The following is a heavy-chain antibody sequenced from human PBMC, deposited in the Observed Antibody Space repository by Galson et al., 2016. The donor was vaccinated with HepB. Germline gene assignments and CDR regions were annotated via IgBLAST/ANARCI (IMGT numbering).Heavy chain of an antibody. CDR1: GYTFTSYA. J-gene: IGHJ6*02. Sequence: SVKVSCKASGYTFTSYAMHWVRQAPGQRLEWMGWINGGNGNTKYSQRFQGRVTITRDTSASTAYMELSSLRSEDTAVYYCAREDEDDYYGMDVWGQGTTVTVSS. CDR2: INGGNGNT. CDR3: AREDEDDYYGMDV. V-gene: IGHV1-3*01.